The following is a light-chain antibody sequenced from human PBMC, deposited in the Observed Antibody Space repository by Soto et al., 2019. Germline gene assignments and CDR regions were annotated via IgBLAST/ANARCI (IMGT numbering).Light chain of an antibody. V-gene: IGKV3-15*01. CDR2: AAS. J-gene: IGKJ4*01. CDR3: QQYNDWLT. Sequence: EIVMTQSPDTLSVSPGERATLSCRASQSVSSNLAWYQQKPGQAPRLLIYAASTRATGVPARFSGSGSGTEFTLSISRLQSEAFAIYYCQQYNDWLTFGGGTKVDIK. CDR1: QSVSSN.